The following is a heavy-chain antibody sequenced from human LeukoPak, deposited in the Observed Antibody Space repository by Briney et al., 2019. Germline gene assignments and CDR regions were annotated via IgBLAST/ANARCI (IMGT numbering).Heavy chain of an antibody. CDR3: ARDRRNWNDLGAGDGMDV. CDR1: GYTFTGYY. V-gene: IGHV1-2*02. J-gene: IGHJ6*02. CDR2: INPNSGGT. D-gene: IGHD1-1*01. Sequence: ASVTVSCKASGYTFTGYYMHWVRQAPGQGLEWMGWINPNSGGTNYAQKFQGRVTMTRDTSISTAYMELSRLRSDDTAVYYCARDRRNWNDLGAGDGMDVWGQGTTVTVSS.